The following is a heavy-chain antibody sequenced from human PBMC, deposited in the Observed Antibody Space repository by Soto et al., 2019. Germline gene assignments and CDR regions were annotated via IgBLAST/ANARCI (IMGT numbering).Heavy chain of an antibody. Sequence: EVQLVESGGGLVQPGGSLRLSCAASGFTFSSYNMNWVRQAPGKGLEWVSYISSSGKTIYYADSVKGRFTISRDNAKNSLYLQLNSLRDEDTAVYYCARPDYGDYSPDYWGQGTLVTVSS. CDR1: GFTFSSYN. J-gene: IGHJ4*02. CDR3: ARPDYGDYSPDY. CDR2: ISSSGKTI. V-gene: IGHV3-48*02. D-gene: IGHD4-17*01.